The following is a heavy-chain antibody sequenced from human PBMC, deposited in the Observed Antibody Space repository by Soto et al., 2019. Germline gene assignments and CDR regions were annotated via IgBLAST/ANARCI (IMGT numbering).Heavy chain of an antibody. CDR1: GFSLSADGVG. Sequence: ITLKESGPPLVKPTQTLTLTCTFSGFSLSADGVGVGWIRQPPGKALEWLALIYWDDDARYRPSLKSRLTITKDTSENQVVLTMTNMDPVDTATYYCAHAYGGTSWPNDAFDVWGQGTVVTVSS. CDR2: IYWDDDA. J-gene: IGHJ3*01. D-gene: IGHD2-2*01. CDR3: AHAYGGTSWPNDAFDV. V-gene: IGHV2-5*02.